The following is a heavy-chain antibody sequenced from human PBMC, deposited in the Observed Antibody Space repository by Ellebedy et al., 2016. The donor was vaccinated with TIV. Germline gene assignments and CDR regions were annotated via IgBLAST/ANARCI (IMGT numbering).Heavy chain of an antibody. Sequence: GGSLRLSCAASGFTFRSYSMNWVRQAPGKGLEWISYISHSSLTIYYADSVTGRFTISRDNARSSLFLQMNSLRAEDTAVYYCATDGSYGDYRSPTHAFEMWGQGTLVTVSS. J-gene: IGHJ3*02. CDR3: ATDGSYGDYRSPTHAFEM. CDR2: ISHSSLTI. V-gene: IGHV3-48*04. CDR1: GFTFRSYS. D-gene: IGHD4-17*01.